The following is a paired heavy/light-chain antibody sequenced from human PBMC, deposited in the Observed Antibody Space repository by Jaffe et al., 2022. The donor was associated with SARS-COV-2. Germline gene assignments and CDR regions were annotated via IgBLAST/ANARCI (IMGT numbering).Light chain of an antibody. CDR3: HQYYSTPYT. CDR1: QSVLYSSNKKNY. J-gene: IGKJ2*01. Sequence: DIVMTQSPDSLAVSLGERATINCKSSQSVLYSSNKKNYLAWYQQKPRQPPKLLIYWASTRESGVPDRFSGSGSGTDFTLTISSLQAEDVAVYYCHQYYSTPYTFGQGTKLEIK. CDR2: WAS. V-gene: IGKV4-1*01.
Heavy chain of an antibody. Sequence: EVQLVESGGGLVQPGGSLRLSCAASGFTFSDHYMDWVRQAPGKGLEWVGRTRNKANSYTTQYAASVKGRFTISRDDSKKSLYLQMNSLKTEDTAVYYCARAAITRLGGASSGWYYFDYWGQGTLVTVSS. CDR2: TRNKANSYTT. V-gene: IGHV3-72*01. J-gene: IGHJ4*02. CDR1: GFTFSDHY. CDR3: ARAAITRLGGASSGWYYFDY. D-gene: IGHD6-19*01.